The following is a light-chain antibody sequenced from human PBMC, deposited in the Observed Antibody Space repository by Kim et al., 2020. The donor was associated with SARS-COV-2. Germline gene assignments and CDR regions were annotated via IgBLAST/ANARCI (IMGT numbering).Light chain of an antibody. CDR2: GKN. V-gene: IGLV3-19*01. Sequence: VALGQTVGITCQGDSLRKYYASWYQQKPGQAPILVIYGKNNRPSGIPDRFSGASSGDTVSLTITGAQAEDEADYYCYSRDSGDHLVFGGGTKVTVL. CDR3: YSRDSGDHLV. CDR1: SLRKYY. J-gene: IGLJ2*01.